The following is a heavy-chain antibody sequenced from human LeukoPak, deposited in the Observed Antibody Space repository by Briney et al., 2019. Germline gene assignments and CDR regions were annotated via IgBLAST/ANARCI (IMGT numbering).Heavy chain of an antibody. V-gene: IGHV2-5*02. D-gene: IGHD3-22*01. Sequence: ESGPTLVNPTQTLTLTCTFSGFSLSTSGVGVGWIRQPPGKALEWLALIYWDDDKRYSPSLKSRLTITKDTSKNQVVLTMTNMDPVDTATYYCAHRIHRYYYDSSGDAFDIWGQGTMVTVSS. CDR3: AHRIHRYYYDSSGDAFDI. CDR1: GFSLSTSGVG. J-gene: IGHJ3*02. CDR2: IYWDDDK.